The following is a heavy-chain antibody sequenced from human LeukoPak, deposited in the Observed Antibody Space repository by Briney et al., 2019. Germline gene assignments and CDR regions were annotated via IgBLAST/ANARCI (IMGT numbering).Heavy chain of an antibody. Sequence: SVKVSCKASGGTFSSYAISWVRQAPGQGLEWMGGIIPIFGTANYAQKLQGRVTMTTDTSTSTAYMELRSLRSDDTAVYYCARAHSYGTPFDYWGQGTLVTVSS. CDR2: IIPIFGTA. V-gene: IGHV1-69*05. CDR3: ARAHSYGTPFDY. J-gene: IGHJ4*02. D-gene: IGHD5-18*01. CDR1: GGTFSSYA.